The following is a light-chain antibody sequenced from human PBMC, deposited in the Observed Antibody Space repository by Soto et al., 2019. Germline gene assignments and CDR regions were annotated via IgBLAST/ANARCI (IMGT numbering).Light chain of an antibody. CDR2: VAS. CDR3: HQSGTSPFT. V-gene: IGKV3-20*01. J-gene: IGKJ3*01. CDR1: QSVSSNY. Sequence: EIVLTQSPATLSLSPGERATLSCRASQSVSSNYLAWYQQKPGQAPRLLIYVASSRATGIPDRFSGSGSGTDFTLTISRLEPEDFAIYYCHQSGTSPFTFGPGTKVDIK.